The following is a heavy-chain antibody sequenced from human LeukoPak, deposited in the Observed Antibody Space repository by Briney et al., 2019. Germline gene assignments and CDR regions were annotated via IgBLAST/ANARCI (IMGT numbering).Heavy chain of an antibody. V-gene: IGHV3-7*03. Sequence: GGSLRLSCTASGFTFNSYWMTWVRQAPGKGLEWMANIKQDGSQKYYVDSVKGRFTISRDNAKNSLYLQLNSLRAEDTAVYYCARGDSSSWYSTHTYFDYWGQGTLVTVSS. CDR1: GFTFNSYW. CDR2: IKQDGSQK. CDR3: ARGDSSSWYSTHTYFDY. D-gene: IGHD6-13*01. J-gene: IGHJ4*02.